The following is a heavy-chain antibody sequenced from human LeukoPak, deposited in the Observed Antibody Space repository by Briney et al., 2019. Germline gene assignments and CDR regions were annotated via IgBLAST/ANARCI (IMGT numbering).Heavy chain of an antibody. CDR2: ISATTSTL. D-gene: IGHD5/OR15-5a*01. CDR3: ARCLWSSSRFMDS. CDR1: GFTFSSYA. V-gene: IGHV3-48*01. J-gene: IGHJ4*02. Sequence: GGSLRLSCAASGFTFSSYAMSWVRQAPGQGPEWLSYISATTSTLFYADSVKGRFTISRDNTKNSVYLQMNSLKAEDTAIYYCARCLWSSSRFMDSWGQGTLVTVSA.